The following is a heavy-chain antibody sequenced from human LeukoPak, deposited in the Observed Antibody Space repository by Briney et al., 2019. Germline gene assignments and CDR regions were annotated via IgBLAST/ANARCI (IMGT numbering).Heavy chain of an antibody. Sequence: GASVKVSCKASGYTFTSYYMHWVRQAPGQGLEWMGIINPSGGSTSYAQKFQGRVTMTRDTSTSTVYMELSSLGSEDTAVYYCARITYCGGDCYNIEDYWGQGTLVTVSS. CDR2: INPSGGST. CDR3: ARITYCGGDCYNIEDY. V-gene: IGHV1-46*01. J-gene: IGHJ4*02. D-gene: IGHD2-21*02. CDR1: GYTFTSYY.